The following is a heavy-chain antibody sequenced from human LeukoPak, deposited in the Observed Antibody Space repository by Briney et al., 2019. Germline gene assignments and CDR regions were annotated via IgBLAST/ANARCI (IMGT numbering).Heavy chain of an antibody. V-gene: IGHV4-39*07. J-gene: IGHJ4*02. CDR1: GGSISSSSYY. CDR3: ARDRLAENFDY. Sequence: PSETLSLTCTVSGGSISSSSYYWGWIRQPPGKGLEWIGSIYYSGSTYYNPSLKSRVTISVDTSKNQFSLKLSSVTAADTAVYYCARDRLAENFDYWGQGTLVTVSS. D-gene: IGHD3-3*02. CDR2: IYYSGST.